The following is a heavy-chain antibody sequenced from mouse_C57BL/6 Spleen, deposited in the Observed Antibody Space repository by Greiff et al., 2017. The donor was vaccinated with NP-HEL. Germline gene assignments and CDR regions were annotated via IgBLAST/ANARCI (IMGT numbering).Heavy chain of an antibody. D-gene: IGHD1-1*01. V-gene: IGHV1-52*01. J-gene: IGHJ2*01. CDR2: IDPSDSET. Sequence: QVQLQQPGAELVRPGSSVKLSCKASGYTFTSYWMHWVKQRPIQGLEWIGNIDPSDSETHYNQKFKDKATLTVDKSSSTAYMQLSSLTSEDSAVYYCATYYGSNYFDYWGQGTTLTVSS. CDR3: ATYYGSNYFDY. CDR1: GYTFTSYW.